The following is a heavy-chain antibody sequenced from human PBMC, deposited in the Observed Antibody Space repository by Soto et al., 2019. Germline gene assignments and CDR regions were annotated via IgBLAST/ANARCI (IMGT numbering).Heavy chain of an antibody. CDR2: ISSNSAYI. D-gene: IGHD6-13*01. Sequence: VGSLRLSCAASGFTFRSFTMNWVRHAPGKGLEWVSTISSNSAYIYYTDALRGRFTISRDNAKNSLHLQMNSLRAEDTAVYYCTRDASRDSSARGWFDPWGPGTLVTVSS. CDR3: TRDASRDSSARGWFDP. V-gene: IGHV3-21*01. J-gene: IGHJ5*02. CDR1: GFTFRSFT.